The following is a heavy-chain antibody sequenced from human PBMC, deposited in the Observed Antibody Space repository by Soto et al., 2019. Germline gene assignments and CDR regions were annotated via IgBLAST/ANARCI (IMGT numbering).Heavy chain of an antibody. J-gene: IGHJ3*02. CDR2: ISYDGSNK. CDR3: AKDQVAAAGTRDDAFDI. Sequence: QVQLVESGGGVVQPGRSLRLSCAASGFTFSSYGMHWVRQAPGKGLEWVAVISYDGSNKYYADSVKGRFTISRDNSKNTLYLQMNSLGAEDTAVYYCAKDQVAAAGTRDDAFDIWGQGTMVTVSS. D-gene: IGHD6-13*01. V-gene: IGHV3-30*18. CDR1: GFTFSSYG.